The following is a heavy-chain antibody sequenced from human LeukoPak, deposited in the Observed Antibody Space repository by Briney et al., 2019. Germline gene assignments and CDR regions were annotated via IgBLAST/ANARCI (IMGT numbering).Heavy chain of an antibody. D-gene: IGHD6-6*01. Sequence: SETLSLTCAVSGGSISSGGYPWSWIRQPPGKGLEWIGYIYHSGSTYYNPSLKSRVTISVDRSKCQFSLKLSSVTAADTAVYYCARVAARSNLYYFDYWGQGTLVTVSS. CDR2: IYHSGST. V-gene: IGHV4-30-2*01. CDR3: ARVAARSNLYYFDY. CDR1: GGSISSGGYP. J-gene: IGHJ4*02.